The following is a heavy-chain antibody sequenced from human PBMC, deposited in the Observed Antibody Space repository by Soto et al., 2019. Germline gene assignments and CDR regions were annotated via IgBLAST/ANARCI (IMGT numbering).Heavy chain of an antibody. V-gene: IGHV1-69*02. CDR2: IIPILGIA. Sequence: ASVKVSCKASGGTFSSYTISWVRQAPGQGLEWMGRIIPILGIANYAQKFQGRVTITADKSTSTAYMELSSLRSEDTAVYYCARAGCSGGSCYSHPNYYYYYYMDVWGKGTTVTVSS. D-gene: IGHD2-15*01. J-gene: IGHJ6*03. CDR1: GGTFSSYT. CDR3: ARAGCSGGSCYSHPNYYYYYYMDV.